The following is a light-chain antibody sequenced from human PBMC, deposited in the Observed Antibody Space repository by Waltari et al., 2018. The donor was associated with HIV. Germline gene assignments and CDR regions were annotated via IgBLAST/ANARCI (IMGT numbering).Light chain of an antibody. CDR3: QQSYSTPLT. J-gene: IGKJ3*01. V-gene: IGKV1-39*01. Sequence: DIQMTQSPSPLSASVGERVTISCRASQSISTYLHWYQQKPGKAPKVLIHAATNLHSGVPSRFSGSGSGTDFTLTISSLQPEDFATYFCQQSYSTPLTFGPGTNVDIK. CDR2: AAT. CDR1: QSISTY.